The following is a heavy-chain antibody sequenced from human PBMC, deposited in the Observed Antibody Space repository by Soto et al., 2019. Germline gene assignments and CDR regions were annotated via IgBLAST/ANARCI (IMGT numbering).Heavy chain of an antibody. Sequence: SETLSLTCTVSGGSISSSSYYWGWIRQPPGKGLEWSGSSYYSGSTYYNPSLKSRVTISVDTSKNQFSLKLSSVTAADTAVYYCARRITMVRGSPVRYFDYWGQGTLVTVSS. CDR1: GGSISSSSYY. D-gene: IGHD3-10*01. J-gene: IGHJ4*02. CDR3: ARRITMVRGSPVRYFDY. V-gene: IGHV4-39*01. CDR2: SYYSGST.